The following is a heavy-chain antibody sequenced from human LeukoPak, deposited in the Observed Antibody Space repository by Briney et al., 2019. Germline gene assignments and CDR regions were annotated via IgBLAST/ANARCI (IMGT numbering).Heavy chain of an antibody. V-gene: IGHV3-21*01. Sequence: GGSLGLSCAASGFTFSSYSMNWVRQAPGKGLEWVSSISSSSSYIYYADSVKGRFTISRDNAKNSLYLQMNSLRAEDTAVYYCARGAVLLWFGELEDYYGMDVWGQGTTVTVPS. CDR3: ARGAVLLWFGELEDYYGMDV. CDR2: ISSSSSYI. J-gene: IGHJ6*02. D-gene: IGHD3-10*01. CDR1: GFTFSSYS.